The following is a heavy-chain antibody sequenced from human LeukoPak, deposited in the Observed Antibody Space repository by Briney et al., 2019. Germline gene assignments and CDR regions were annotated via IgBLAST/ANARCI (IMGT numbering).Heavy chain of an antibody. V-gene: IGHV4-34*01. CDR3: ARLGYATGVAGFVDY. Sequence: SETLSLTCAVYGGSFSAYYWSWIRQPPGKGLEWIGEINHSGSTNYNPPLKSRVTISADTSKNQFSLKLSSVTAADTAVYYCARLGYATGVAGFVDYWGQGTLVTVSS. D-gene: IGHD6-19*01. J-gene: IGHJ4*02. CDR2: INHSGST. CDR1: GGSFSAYY.